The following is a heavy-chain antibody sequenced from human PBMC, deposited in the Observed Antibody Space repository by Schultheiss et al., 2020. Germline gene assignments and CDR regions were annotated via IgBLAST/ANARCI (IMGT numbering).Heavy chain of an antibody. CDR3: AKQNRDSYGDSFDI. CDR2: ISSNGGST. J-gene: IGHJ3*02. V-gene: IGHV3-64D*06. CDR1: GFTFSSYA. D-gene: IGHD3-16*01. Sequence: GESLKISCSASGFTFSSYAMHWVRQAPGKGLEYVSAISSNGGSTYYADSVRGRFTISRDTSKNTLSLHMNSLRADDTAVYYCAKQNRDSYGDSFDIWGQGTMVTVSS.